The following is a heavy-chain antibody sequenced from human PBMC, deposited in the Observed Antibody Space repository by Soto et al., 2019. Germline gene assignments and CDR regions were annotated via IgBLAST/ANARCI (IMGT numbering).Heavy chain of an antibody. CDR2: ILYSGST. V-gene: IGHV4-59*01. CDR1: GGSISSYY. D-gene: IGHD3-10*02. CDR3: ASMIGDPVLSFDS. J-gene: IGHJ5*01. Sequence: QVQLQESGPGLVKPSETLSLTCTVSGGSISSYYWSWIRQPPGKGLEWIGFILYSGSTSYNPSLKSRVTISIDTSEYQFSLKPNSVTAADTAVYYCASMIGDPVLSFDSWGQGTLVAVSS.